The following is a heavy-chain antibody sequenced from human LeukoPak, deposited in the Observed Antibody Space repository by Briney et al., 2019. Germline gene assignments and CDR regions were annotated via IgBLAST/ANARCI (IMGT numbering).Heavy chain of an antibody. V-gene: IGHV1-2*02. CDR2: INPNSGGT. CDR1: GYTFTGYY. J-gene: IGHJ3*02. Sequence: ASVKVPCKASGYTFTGYYMHWVRQAPGQGLEWMGWINPNSGGTNYAQKFQGRVTMTRDTSISTAYMELSRLRSDDTAVYYCAREPVEIVAFDIWGQGTMVTVSS. D-gene: IGHD5-24*01. CDR3: AREPVEIVAFDI.